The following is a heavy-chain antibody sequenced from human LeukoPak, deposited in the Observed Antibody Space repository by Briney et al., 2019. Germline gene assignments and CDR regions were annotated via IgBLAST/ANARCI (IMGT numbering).Heavy chain of an antibody. CDR2: ISGYNGNT. V-gene: IGHV1-18*01. CDR1: GYTFTSYG. Sequence: ASVKVSCKASGYTFTSYGISWVRQAPGQGLEWMGWISGYNGNTHYAQNLQGRVTMTTDTSTSTAYMELRGLRSDDTAVYYCARGPYCSGGTCYSQYFDYWGQGTLVTVSS. CDR3: ARGPYCSGGTCYSQYFDY. D-gene: IGHD2-15*01. J-gene: IGHJ4*02.